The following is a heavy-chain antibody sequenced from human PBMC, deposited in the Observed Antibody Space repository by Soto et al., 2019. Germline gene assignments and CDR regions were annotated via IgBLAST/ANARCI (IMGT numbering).Heavy chain of an antibody. D-gene: IGHD3-22*01. CDR1: GYTFTDYY. J-gene: IGHJ4*02. V-gene: IGHV1-2*02. CDR2: INPKSGGT. CDR3: ARNLLPVALTYFDT. Sequence: ASVKVSCKASGYTFTDYYMHWVRQAPGQGLEWMGWINPKSGGTNYAQKFHGRVTMTRDTSISTAFVQLSRLRFDDTAVYYCARNLLPVALTYFDTWGQGTLVTVSS.